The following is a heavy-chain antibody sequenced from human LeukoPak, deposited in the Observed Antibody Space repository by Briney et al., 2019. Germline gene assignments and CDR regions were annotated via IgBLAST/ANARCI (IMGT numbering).Heavy chain of an antibody. J-gene: IGHJ4*02. CDR3: ARDPGQYYDILTGYYTPYYFDY. Sequence: ASVKVSCKASGYTFTSYGISWFRQAPGQGLEWMGWISTYSADTDYAQKLQGRVTMTTETSTSTAYMELRSLISDDTAVYYCARDPGQYYDILTGYYTPYYFDYWGQGTLVTVSS. D-gene: IGHD3-9*01. CDR1: GYTFTSYG. V-gene: IGHV1-18*01. CDR2: ISTYSADT.